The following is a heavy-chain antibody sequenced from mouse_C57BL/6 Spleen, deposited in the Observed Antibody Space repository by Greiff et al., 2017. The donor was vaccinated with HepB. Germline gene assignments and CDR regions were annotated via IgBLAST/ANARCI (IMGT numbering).Heavy chain of an antibody. D-gene: IGHD2-10*01. CDR1: GYTFTSYW. CDR2: IDPSDSYT. V-gene: IGHV1-69*01. J-gene: IGHJ3*01. Sequence: QVQLQQPGAELVMPGASVKLSCKASGYTFTSYWMHWVKQRPGQGLEWIGEIDPSDSYTNYNQKFKGKSTLTVDKSSSTAYMQLSSLTSEDSAVYYCARGSYSAWFAYWGQGTLVTVSA. CDR3: ARGSYSAWFAY.